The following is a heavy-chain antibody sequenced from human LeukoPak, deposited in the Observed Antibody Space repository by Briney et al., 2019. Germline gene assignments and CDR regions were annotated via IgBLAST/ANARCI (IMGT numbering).Heavy chain of an antibody. CDR3: ARATYCSSTSCPPPFGP. V-gene: IGHV4-34*01. CDR2: TNHSGST. J-gene: IGHJ5*02. CDR1: GGSFSGYY. Sequence: SETLSLTCAVYGGSFSGYYWSWIRQPPGKGLEWIGETNHSGSTNYNPSLKSRVTISVDTSKNQSSLKLSSATAADTAVYYCARATYCSSTSCPPPFGPWGQGTLVTVSS. D-gene: IGHD2-2*01.